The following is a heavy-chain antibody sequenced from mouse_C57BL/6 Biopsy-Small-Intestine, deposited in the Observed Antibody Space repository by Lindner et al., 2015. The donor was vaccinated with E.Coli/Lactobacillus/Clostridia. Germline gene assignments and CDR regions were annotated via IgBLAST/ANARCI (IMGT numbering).Heavy chain of an antibody. V-gene: IGHV1-14*01. D-gene: IGHD2-3*01. Sequence: VQLQESGAELVKPGASVKISCKASGHSITDFIMNWVKQKPGQGLEWIGYINPYNDDTKYNEKFKGKATLTSDKSSSTAYMELSSLTSEDSAVYFCARKWLLRETMDYWGQGTSVTVSS. CDR3: ARKWLLRETMDY. J-gene: IGHJ4*01. CDR2: INPYNDDT. CDR1: GHSITDFI.